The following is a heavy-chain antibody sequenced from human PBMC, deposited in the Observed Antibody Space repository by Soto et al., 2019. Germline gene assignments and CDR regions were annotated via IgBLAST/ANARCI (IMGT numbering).Heavy chain of an antibody. J-gene: IGHJ5*02. D-gene: IGHD3-3*01. CDR2: IYYSGST. CDR3: ALSPLFWSGPLGNWFDP. Sequence: SETLSLTCTVSGASISSYYCTWIRQPPGKGLEWIGYIYYSGSTNYNPSLKSRVTISVDTSKNQFSLKLSSVTAADTAVYYCALSPLFWSGPLGNWFDPWGQGTLVTVSS. V-gene: IGHV4-59*01. CDR1: GASISSYY.